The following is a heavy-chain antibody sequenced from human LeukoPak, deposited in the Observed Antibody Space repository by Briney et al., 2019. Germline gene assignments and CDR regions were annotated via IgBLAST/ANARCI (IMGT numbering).Heavy chain of an antibody. V-gene: IGHV1-2*02. CDR1: GYTFTGYY. CDR3: ASNFPGTQWLSDNWFDP. CDR2: INPNSGGT. J-gene: IGHJ5*02. D-gene: IGHD3-22*01. Sequence: ASVKVSCKASGYTFTGYYMHWVRQAPGQGLEWMGWINPNSGGTNYAQKFQGRVTMTRDTSISTAYMELSRLRSDDTAVYYWASNFPGTQWLSDNWFDPWGQGTLVTVSS.